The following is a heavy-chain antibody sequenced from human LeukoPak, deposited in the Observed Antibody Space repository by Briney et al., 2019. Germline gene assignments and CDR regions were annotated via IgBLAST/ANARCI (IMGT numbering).Heavy chain of an antibody. V-gene: IGHV4-39*02. CDR3: ARELGYGDYAQDY. CDR1: GGSISSSSYY. D-gene: IGHD4-17*01. J-gene: IGHJ4*02. CDR2: IYYSGST. Sequence: SETLSLTCTVSGGSISSSSYYWGWIRQPPGKGLEWIGSIYYSGSTYYNPSLKSRVTISVDTSKNQFSLKLSSVTAADTAVYYCARELGYGDYAQDYWGQGTLVTVSS.